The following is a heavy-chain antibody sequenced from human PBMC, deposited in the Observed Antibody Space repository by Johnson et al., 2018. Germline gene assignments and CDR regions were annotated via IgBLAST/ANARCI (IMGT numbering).Heavy chain of an antibody. CDR1: GFTSGNYA. J-gene: IGHJ1*01. CDR3: ARDPTAYYYDSSGYPEYFQH. CDR2: INSDGSST. Sequence: VQLVESGGGLVQPEGSLRLSCAASGFTSGNYAMGWVRQAPGKGLVWVSRINSDGSSTSYAASVKGRFTISRDNAKNTLDLQMHSLRAVDTAVYYCARDPTAYYYDSSGYPEYFQHWGQGTLVTVSS. D-gene: IGHD3-22*01. V-gene: IGHV3-74*01.